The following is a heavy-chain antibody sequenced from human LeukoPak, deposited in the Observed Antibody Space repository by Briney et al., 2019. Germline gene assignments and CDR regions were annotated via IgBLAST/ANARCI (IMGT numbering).Heavy chain of an antibody. D-gene: IGHD3-22*01. Sequence: PSETLSLTCTVSGASISSSTYYWGWIRQPPGKGLEWIGSMYYSGSTYYNPSLKSRVSISVDTSKNQFSLKLSSVTAADTAAYYCARRLGHYYASSGYYYGWDFPFEYWGQGTLVTVSS. V-gene: IGHV4-39*01. CDR1: GASISSSTYY. CDR2: MYYSGST. J-gene: IGHJ4*02. CDR3: ARRLGHYYASSGYYYGWDFPFEY.